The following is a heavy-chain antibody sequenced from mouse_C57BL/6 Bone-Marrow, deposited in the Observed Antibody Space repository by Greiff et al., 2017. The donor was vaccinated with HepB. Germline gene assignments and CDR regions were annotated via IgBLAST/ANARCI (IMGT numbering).Heavy chain of an antibody. Sequence: QVQLQQPGAELVRPGTSVKLSCKASGYTFTSYWMHWVKQRPGQGLEWIGVIDPSDSYTNYNQKFKGKATLTVDTSSSTAYMQLSSLTSEDSAVYYCTSYYYGSSFYWYFDVWGTGTTVTVSS. CDR1: GYTFTSYW. CDR2: IDPSDSYT. CDR3: TSYYYGSSFYWYFDV. J-gene: IGHJ1*03. D-gene: IGHD1-1*01. V-gene: IGHV1-59*01.